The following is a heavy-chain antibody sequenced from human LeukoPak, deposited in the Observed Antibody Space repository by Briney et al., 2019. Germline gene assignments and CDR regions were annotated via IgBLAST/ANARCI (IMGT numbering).Heavy chain of an antibody. V-gene: IGHV3-15*01. D-gene: IGHD6-13*01. CDR2: IKSKTDGGTT. Sequence: GGSLRLSCAASGFTFSNAWMSWVRQAPGKGLEWVGRIKSKTDGGTTDYAAPVKGRFTISRDNSKNTLYLQMNSLRAEDTAVYYCARDAPVRAYSSSWYLDAFDIWGQGTMVTVSS. CDR1: GFTFSNAW. CDR3: ARDAPVRAYSSSWYLDAFDI. J-gene: IGHJ3*02.